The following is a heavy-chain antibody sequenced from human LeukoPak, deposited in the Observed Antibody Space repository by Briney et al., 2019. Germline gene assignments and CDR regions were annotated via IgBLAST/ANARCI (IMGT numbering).Heavy chain of an antibody. Sequence: SETLSLTCTVSGGSISSYYWSWIRQPPGKGLEWIGYIYYSGSTNYNPSLKSRVTISVDTSKNQFSLKLSSVTAADTAVYYRARGLLWFGELLRVDNWFDPWGQGTLVTVSS. V-gene: IGHV4-59*01. CDR3: ARGLLWFGELLRVDNWFDP. CDR2: IYYSGST. CDR1: GGSISSYY. D-gene: IGHD3-10*01. J-gene: IGHJ5*02.